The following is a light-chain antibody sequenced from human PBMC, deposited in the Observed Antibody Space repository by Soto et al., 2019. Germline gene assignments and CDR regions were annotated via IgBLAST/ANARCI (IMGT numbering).Light chain of an antibody. V-gene: IGLV1-40*01. CDR1: SSNIGARYD. J-gene: IGLJ2*01. CDR2: SNS. Sequence: QSVLTQPPSVSGAPGQRVTISCTGSSSNIGARYDVHWYQQLPGTSPKLLIYSNSNRPSGVPDRFSGSKSGTSASLAITGLKAEDEADYYCQSYDSSLSGVVFGGGTKVTVL. CDR3: QSYDSSLSGVV.